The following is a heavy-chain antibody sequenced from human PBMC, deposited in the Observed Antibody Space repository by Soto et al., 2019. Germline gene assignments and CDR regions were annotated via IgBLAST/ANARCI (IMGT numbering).Heavy chain of an antibody. V-gene: IGHV3-30-3*01. CDR2: ISYDGSNK. J-gene: IGHJ4*02. D-gene: IGHD3-22*01. Sequence: SGGGVVQPGRSLRLSCAASGFTFSSYAMHWVRQAPGTGLEWVAVISYDGSNKYYADSVKGRFTISRDNSKNTLYLQMNSLRAEDTAVYYCAREPRYYYDSSGYYYSDPFDYWGQGTLVTVSS. CDR1: GFTFSSYA. CDR3: AREPRYYYDSSGYYYSDPFDY.